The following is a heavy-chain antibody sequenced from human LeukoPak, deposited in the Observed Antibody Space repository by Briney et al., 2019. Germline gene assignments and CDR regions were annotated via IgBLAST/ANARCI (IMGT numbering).Heavy chain of an antibody. J-gene: IGHJ4*02. V-gene: IGHV3-30*18. CDR2: ISYDGSNK. CDR1: GFTFSSYG. CDR3: AKTGQLWLPKALEHFDY. Sequence: GGSLRLSCAASGFTFSSYGMHWVRQAPGKGLEWVAVISYDGSNKYYADSVKGRFTISRDNSKNTLYLQMNSLRAEDTAVYYCAKTGQLWLPKALEHFDYWGQGTLVTVSS. D-gene: IGHD5-18*01.